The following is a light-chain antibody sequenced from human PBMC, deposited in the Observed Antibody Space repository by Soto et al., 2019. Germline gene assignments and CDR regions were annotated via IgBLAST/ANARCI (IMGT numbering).Light chain of an antibody. V-gene: IGLV2-14*01. CDR3: SSYTTSSTLI. Sequence: QSALTQPASVSGSPGQSITISCTGTISDVGGYNYVSWYQQHPGKAPKLMIYDVSNRPSGVSNRFSGSKSGNTASLTISGLQAEDEADDYCSSYTTSSTLIFGGGTKLTVL. CDR2: DVS. J-gene: IGLJ2*01. CDR1: ISDVGGYNY.